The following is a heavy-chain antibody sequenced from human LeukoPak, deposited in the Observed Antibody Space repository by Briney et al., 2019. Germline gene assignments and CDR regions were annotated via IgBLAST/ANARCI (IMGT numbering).Heavy chain of an antibody. Sequence: TAESLSLTCAVYGGSFSGYYWSWVRQPPGKGLEWIVESNHSGSTNYNPSLKSRVTISVDTSNNHFPLKLSPMPAANTAVYYCERLGGYDGDAPYGMDVWGQGTTVTVSS. V-gene: IGHV4-34*01. D-gene: IGHD5-12*01. CDR1: GGSFSGYY. J-gene: IGHJ6*02. CDR2: SNHSGST. CDR3: ERLGGYDGDAPYGMDV.